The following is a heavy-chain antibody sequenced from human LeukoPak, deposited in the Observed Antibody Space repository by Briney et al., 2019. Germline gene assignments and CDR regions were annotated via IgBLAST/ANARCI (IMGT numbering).Heavy chain of an antibody. D-gene: IGHD6-13*01. J-gene: IGHJ6*03. Sequence: GGSLRLSCAASGFTFSSYEMNWVRQAPGKGLEWILHISTSGSIIHYADSVKGRFTISRDNAKNSLYLQMNSLRAEDTALYFCARDATTEPGTVYMDVWGKGTTVTISS. CDR2: ISTSGSII. V-gene: IGHV3-48*03. CDR3: ARDATTEPGTVYMDV. CDR1: GFTFSSYE.